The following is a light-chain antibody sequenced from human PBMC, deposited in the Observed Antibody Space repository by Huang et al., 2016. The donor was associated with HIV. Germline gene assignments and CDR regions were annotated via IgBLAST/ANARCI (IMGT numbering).Light chain of an antibody. J-gene: IGKJ2*01. V-gene: IGKV1-39*01. CDR3: QQSYSTPVT. Sequence: DIQMTQSPSSLSASVGDRVTITCRASQSISSYLNWYQQKPGKAPKLLIYAASSLQCGVPSRFSGSGSGTDFTLTISSLQPEYFATYYCQQSYSTPVTFGQGTKLEIK. CDR2: AAS. CDR1: QSISSY.